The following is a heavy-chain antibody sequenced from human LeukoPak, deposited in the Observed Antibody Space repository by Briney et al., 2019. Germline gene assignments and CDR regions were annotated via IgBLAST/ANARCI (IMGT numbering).Heavy chain of an antibody. J-gene: IGHJ1*01. CDR3: ARAYDSSGYYPEYFQH. V-gene: IGHV3-66*01. Sequence: GRSLRLSCAASGFTFSSYAMHWVRQAPGKGLEGVSVIYSGGSTYYADSVKGRFTISKDNSKNTLYLQMNSLRGEDTAVYYCARAYDSSGYYPEYFQHWGQGTLVTVSS. CDR1: GFTFSSYA. D-gene: IGHD3-22*01. CDR2: IYSGGST.